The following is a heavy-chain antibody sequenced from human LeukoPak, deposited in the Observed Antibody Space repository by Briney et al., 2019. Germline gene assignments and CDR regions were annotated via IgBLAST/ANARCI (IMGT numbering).Heavy chain of an antibody. Sequence: GGSLRLSCAASGFTFSSHGIHWVRQAPGKGLEWVAVISYDGSNKFYADSVKGRFTISRDNSKNTLYLQMNSLRAEDTAVYYCAREPRYSSSSGAFDIWGQGTMVTVSS. CDR1: GFTFSSHG. CDR2: ISYDGSNK. V-gene: IGHV3-30*19. J-gene: IGHJ3*02. CDR3: AREPRYSSSSGAFDI. D-gene: IGHD6-13*01.